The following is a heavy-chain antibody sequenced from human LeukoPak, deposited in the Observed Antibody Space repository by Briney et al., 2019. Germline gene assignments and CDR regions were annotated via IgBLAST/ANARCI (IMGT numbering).Heavy chain of an antibody. J-gene: IGHJ5*02. D-gene: IGHD1-26*01. Sequence: SETLPLTCSVSGGSINSYYWSWIRQPPGKGLEWIGYIYYSGTTNYNPSLRSRVTMLVDTSKNQFTLKLSSVTAADTAVYYCARAEVGATIWFDPWGQGTLVTVSS. V-gene: IGHV4-59*01. CDR1: GGSINSYY. CDR2: IYYSGTT. CDR3: ARAEVGATIWFDP.